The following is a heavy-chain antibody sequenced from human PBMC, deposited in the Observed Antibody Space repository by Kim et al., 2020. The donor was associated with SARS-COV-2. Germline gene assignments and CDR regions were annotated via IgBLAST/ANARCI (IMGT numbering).Heavy chain of an antibody. CDR3: AREDDILTRN. D-gene: IGHD3-9*01. Sequence: ANSAPKFQGRVTITADESTSTAYMELSSLRSEDTAVYYCAREDDILTRNWGQGTLVTVSS. CDR2: A. V-gene: IGHV1-69*01. J-gene: IGHJ4*02.